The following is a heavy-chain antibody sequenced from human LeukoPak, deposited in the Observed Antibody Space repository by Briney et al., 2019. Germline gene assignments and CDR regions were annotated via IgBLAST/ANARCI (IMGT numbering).Heavy chain of an antibody. CDR2: VYHTGTS. CDR3: TRVVNGGHFDY. Sequence: SETLSLTCSFSGASINDYYWTWIRQPPGKGPGGVGYVYHTGTSGYHPSLKSRVAMSLDTSKNQVSLKLRSVTAADTAVYFCTRVVNGGHFDYWGQGTLVTVSS. D-gene: IGHD2-8*01. J-gene: IGHJ4*02. CDR1: GASINDYY. V-gene: IGHV4-59*12.